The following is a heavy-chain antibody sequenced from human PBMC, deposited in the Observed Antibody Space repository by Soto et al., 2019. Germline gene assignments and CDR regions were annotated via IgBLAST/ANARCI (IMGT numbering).Heavy chain of an antibody. D-gene: IGHD3-16*01. J-gene: IGHJ5*02. CDR2: INHVGGT. CDR3: VRIRYQLPSTVLWLDP. CDR1: GGFLSESY. Sequence: ETLSLTCAVYGGFLSESYWTWIRQPPGKGLEWIGEINHVGGTNYNPSLKSRVTMSVDTSQNQFSLRLISVTAADTAMYFCVRIRYQLPSTVLWLDPWGQGTPVTVSS. V-gene: IGHV4-34*01.